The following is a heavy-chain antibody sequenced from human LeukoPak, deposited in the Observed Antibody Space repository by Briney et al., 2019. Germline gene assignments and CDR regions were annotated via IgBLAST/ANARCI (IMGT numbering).Heavy chain of an antibody. V-gene: IGHV3-49*04. CDR1: GFTFGDYA. J-gene: IGHJ6*03. CDR3: TRDSGSYTPLYYYYYYMDV. Sequence: PGGSLRLSCTASGFTFGDYAMSWVRQAPGKGLEGVGFIRSKAYGGTTEYAASVKGRFTISRDDSKSIAYLQMNSLKTEDTAVYYCTRDSGSYTPLYYYYYYMDVWGKGTTVTISS. CDR2: IRSKAYGGTT. D-gene: IGHD1-26*01.